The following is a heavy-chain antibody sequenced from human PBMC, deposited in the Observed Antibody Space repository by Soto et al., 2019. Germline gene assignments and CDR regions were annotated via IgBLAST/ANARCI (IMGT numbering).Heavy chain of an antibody. V-gene: IGHV3-30-3*01. CDR3: ACYPTGDDEGKNFDY. CDR1: GFTFSSYA. J-gene: IGHJ4*02. CDR2: ISYDGSNK. Sequence: QVQLVESGGGVVQLGRSLRLSCAASGFTFSSYAMHWVRQAPGKGLEWVAVISYDGSNKYYADSVKGRFTISRDNSKNTLYLQMNSLRAEDTAVYYCACYPTGDDEGKNFDYWGQGTLVTVSS. D-gene: IGHD2-15*01.